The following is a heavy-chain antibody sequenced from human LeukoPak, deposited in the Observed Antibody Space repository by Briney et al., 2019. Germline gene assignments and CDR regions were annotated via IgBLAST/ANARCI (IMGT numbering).Heavy chain of an antibody. D-gene: IGHD6-13*01. CDR1: GFTFSSYA. CDR3: ARDGAAAGSFDY. Sequence: PGGSLRLSCAASGFTFSSYAMHWVRQAPGKGLEWVAVISYDGSNKYYADSVKGRFTISRDNSKNTLYLQMNSLRAEDMAVYYCARDGAAAGSFDYWGQGTLVTVSS. CDR2: ISYDGSNK. V-gene: IGHV3-30-3*01. J-gene: IGHJ4*02.